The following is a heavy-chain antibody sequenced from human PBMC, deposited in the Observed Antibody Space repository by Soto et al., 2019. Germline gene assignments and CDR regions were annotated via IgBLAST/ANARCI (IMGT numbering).Heavy chain of an antibody. CDR3: ATMTQRLVLRPEY. V-gene: IGHV4-59*01. D-gene: IGHD6-13*01. Sequence: SETLSLTCTVSGGSISNVYYNWIRQPPGKGLEWIGYIFYSGSTNYNPSLKGRVTISVDTSKNQFSLKLSSATAADTAIYYCATMTQRLVLRPEYWCQGTLVTVSS. CDR1: GGSISNVY. CDR2: IFYSGST. J-gene: IGHJ4*02.